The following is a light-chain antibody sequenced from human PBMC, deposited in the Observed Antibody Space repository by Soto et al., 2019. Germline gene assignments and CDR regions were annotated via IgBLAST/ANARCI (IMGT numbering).Light chain of an antibody. Sequence: QSALTQPAAVSGSPGQSITISCTGSSSDVGGYSYVSWYQQHPGKAPKLMIYDVTNRPSGVSNRFSGSKSGNTASLTISGLQAEDEADYYCSSYTSSNTLSVFGTGTKLTVL. CDR2: DVT. CDR3: SSYTSSNTLSV. CDR1: SSDVGGYSY. J-gene: IGLJ1*01. V-gene: IGLV2-14*01.